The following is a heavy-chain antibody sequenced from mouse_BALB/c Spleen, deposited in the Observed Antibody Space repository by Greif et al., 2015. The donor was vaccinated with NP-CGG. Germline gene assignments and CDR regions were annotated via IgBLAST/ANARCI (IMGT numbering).Heavy chain of an antibody. D-gene: IGHD4-1*01. J-gene: IGHJ4*01. Sequence: LQESGPELVKPGASVKISCKAPGYTFTDYYINWVKQKPGQGLEWIGWIYPGSGNTKYNEKFKGKATLTVDTPSSTAYMQLSSLTSEDTAVYFCARRTGTEAMDYWGQGTSVTVSS. CDR2: IYPGSGNT. CDR1: GYTFTDYY. CDR3: ARRTGTEAMDY. V-gene: IGHV1-84*02.